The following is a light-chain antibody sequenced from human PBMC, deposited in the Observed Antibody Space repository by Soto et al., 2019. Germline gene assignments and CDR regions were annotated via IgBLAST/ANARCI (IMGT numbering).Light chain of an antibody. V-gene: IGLV2-14*01. Sequence: QSALTQPASVSGSPGQSITISCTGTSSDVGGYNYVSWYQQDPGKAPKLMIYDVNNRPSGVSNRFSGSKSGNTASLTISGLQAEDEAYDYCSSYTSSSTLAVFGGGTKLTVL. CDR1: SSDVGGYNY. CDR3: SSYTSSSTLAV. CDR2: DVN. J-gene: IGLJ2*01.